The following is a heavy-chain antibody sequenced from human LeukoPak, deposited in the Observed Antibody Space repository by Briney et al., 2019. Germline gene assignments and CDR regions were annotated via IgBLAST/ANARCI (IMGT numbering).Heavy chain of an antibody. D-gene: IGHD1-26*01. Sequence: SETLSLTCTVSGGSISSHYWSWIRQPPGKGLEWIGYIFYSGSTTYNPSLKSRVTISVNTSKHQFSLKLSSVTAADTAVYYCARDYSGSYRFDYWGQGTLVTVSS. CDR2: IFYSGST. V-gene: IGHV4-59*11. CDR3: ARDYSGSYRFDY. J-gene: IGHJ4*02. CDR1: GGSISSHY.